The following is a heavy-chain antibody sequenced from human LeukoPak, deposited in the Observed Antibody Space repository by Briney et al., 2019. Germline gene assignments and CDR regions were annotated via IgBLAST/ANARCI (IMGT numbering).Heavy chain of an antibody. CDR2: IIPLFETG. CDR1: GGDFSSFA. D-gene: IGHD1-26*01. J-gene: IGHJ4*02. V-gene: IGHV1-69*05. Sequence: GASVKVSCKASGGDFSSFAISWVRQAPGQGLEWMGGIIPLFETGTYAQRFVGRVKMTTDESTSTAYMELSGLRSEDTAVYYCARSGPKEFDYWGQGTLVTVSS. CDR3: ARSGPKEFDY.